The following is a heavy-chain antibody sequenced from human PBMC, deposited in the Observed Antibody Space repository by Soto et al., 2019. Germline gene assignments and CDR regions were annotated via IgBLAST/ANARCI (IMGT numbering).Heavy chain of an antibody. V-gene: IGHV4-4*02. D-gene: IGHD2-15*01. CDR2: IYHSGST. CDR1: GGSISSSNW. J-gene: IGHJ6*02. CDR3: ARAGRGYCSGGSCYSGLHGMDV. Sequence: QVQLQESGPGLVKPSGTLSLTCAVSGGSISSSNWWSWVRQPPGKGLEWIGEIYHSGSTNYNPSLKSRVTISVDKAKNQFSLELSSVPAADTAVYYCARAGRGYCSGGSCYSGLHGMDVWGQGTTVTVSS.